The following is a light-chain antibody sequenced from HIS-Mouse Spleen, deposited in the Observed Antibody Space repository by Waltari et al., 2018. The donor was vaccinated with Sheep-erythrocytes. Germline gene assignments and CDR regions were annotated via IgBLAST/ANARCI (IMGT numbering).Light chain of an antibody. CDR1: SCDVGGYNY. V-gene: IGLV2-11*01. CDR2: DVS. Sequence: QSALTQPRSVSGSPGQSVTIPCTGTSCDVGGYNYVSWYQQHPGKAPKLMIYDVSKRPSGVPDRFSGSKSGNTASLTISGLQAEDEADYYCCSYAGSSTPWVFGGGTKLTVL. CDR3: CSYAGSSTPWV. J-gene: IGLJ3*02.